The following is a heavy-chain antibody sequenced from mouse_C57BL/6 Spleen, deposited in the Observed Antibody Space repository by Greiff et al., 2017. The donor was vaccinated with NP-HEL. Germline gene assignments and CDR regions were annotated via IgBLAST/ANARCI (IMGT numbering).Heavy chain of an antibody. CDR3: ARGVTTVVATGDAMDY. V-gene: IGHV1-82*01. CDR2: IYPGDGDT. CDR1: GYAFSSSW. D-gene: IGHD1-1*01. Sequence: QVHVKQSGPELVKPGASVKISCKASGYAFSSSWMNWVKQRPGKGLEWIGRIYPGDGDTNYNGKFKGKATLTADKSSSTAYMQLSSLTSEDSAVYFCARGVTTVVATGDAMDYWGQGTSVTVSS. J-gene: IGHJ4*01.